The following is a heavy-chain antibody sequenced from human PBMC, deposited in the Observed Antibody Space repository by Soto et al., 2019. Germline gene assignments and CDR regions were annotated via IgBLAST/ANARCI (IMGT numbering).Heavy chain of an antibody. Sequence: QVQLVQSGAEVKKPGASVKVSCKASGYTFTSYYMHWVRQAPGQGLEWMGIINPSGGSTSYAQKFQCRVTMTRDTSTRTVYMELSSLRSEDTAVYYCARVYPSDTRYGYVGNNWFDPWGQGTLVTVSS. D-gene: IGHD5-18*01. CDR3: ARVYPSDTRYGYVGNNWFDP. CDR1: GYTFTSYY. V-gene: IGHV1-46*03. J-gene: IGHJ5*02. CDR2: INPSGGST.